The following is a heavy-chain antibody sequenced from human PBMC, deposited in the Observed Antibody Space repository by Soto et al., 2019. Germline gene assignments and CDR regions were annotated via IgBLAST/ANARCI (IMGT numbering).Heavy chain of an antibody. J-gene: IGHJ2*01. CDR3: ARGNHRWLQLWYFDL. CDR2: IIPIFGTA. V-gene: IGHV1-69*12. Sequence: QVQLVQSGAEVKKPGSSVTVSCKASGGTFSSYTISWVRQAPGQGLEWMGGIIPIFGTANYAQKFQGRVTITAEESTSTAYMEWSSLRSEDAAVYYCARGNHRWLQLWYFDLWGRGTLVTVSS. CDR1: GGTFSSYT. D-gene: IGHD5-12*01.